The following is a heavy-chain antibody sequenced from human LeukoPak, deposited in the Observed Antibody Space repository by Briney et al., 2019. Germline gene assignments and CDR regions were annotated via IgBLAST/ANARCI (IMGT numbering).Heavy chain of an antibody. CDR1: GFTFDDYT. CDR3: ARKTTGLSSYYYYGMDV. V-gene: IGHV3-43*01. J-gene: IGHJ6*02. D-gene: IGHD4-17*01. CDR2: ISWDGGST. Sequence: GGSLRLSCAASGFTFDDYTMHWVRQAPGKGLEWVSLISWDGGSTYYADSVKGRFTISSDNSKNTLYLQMNSLRAEDTAVYYCARKTTGLSSYYYYGMDVWGQGTTVTVSS.